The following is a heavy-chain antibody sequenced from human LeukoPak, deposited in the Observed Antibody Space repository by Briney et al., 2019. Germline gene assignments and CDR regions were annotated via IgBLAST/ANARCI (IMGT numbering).Heavy chain of an antibody. V-gene: IGHV4-59*12. CDR3: ARGQIVATISSPYYFDY. D-gene: IGHD5-12*01. Sequence: SETLSLTCTVSGGSISSYYWSWIRQPPGKGLEWIGYIYYSGSTYYNPSLKSRVTISVDTSKNQFSLKLSSVTAADTAVYYCARGQIVATISSPYYFDYWGQGTLVTVSS. CDR1: GGSISSYY. CDR2: IYYSGST. J-gene: IGHJ4*02.